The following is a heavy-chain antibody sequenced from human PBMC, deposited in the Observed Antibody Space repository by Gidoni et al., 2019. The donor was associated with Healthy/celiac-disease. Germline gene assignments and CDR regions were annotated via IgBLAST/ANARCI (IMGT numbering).Heavy chain of an antibody. CDR3: TTAYYDSSGYLFDY. Sequence: EVQLVESGGGLVKPGGSLRLSCAASGFTFSNAWMSWVRQAPGKGLEWVGRIKSKTDGGTTDYAAPVKGRFTISRDDSKNTLYLQMNSLKTEDTAVYYCTTAYYDSSGYLFDYWGQGTLVTVSS. CDR2: IKSKTDGGTT. D-gene: IGHD3-22*01. J-gene: IGHJ4*02. V-gene: IGHV3-15*01. CDR1: GFTFSNAW.